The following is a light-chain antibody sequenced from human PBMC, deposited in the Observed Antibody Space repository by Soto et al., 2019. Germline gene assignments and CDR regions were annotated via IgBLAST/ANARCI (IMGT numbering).Light chain of an antibody. V-gene: IGLV1-40*01. Sequence: QSVLTQPPSVSGAPGQRITISCTGSSSNIGAGYPIHWYQQLPGTAPRLLIFGNTIRPSGVPARFSGSRSGLAITGLQAEDEADYSCQSYDSSLSAYVFGAGTKVTVL. CDR2: GNT. CDR1: SSNIGAGYP. J-gene: IGLJ1*01. CDR3: QSYDSSLSAYV.